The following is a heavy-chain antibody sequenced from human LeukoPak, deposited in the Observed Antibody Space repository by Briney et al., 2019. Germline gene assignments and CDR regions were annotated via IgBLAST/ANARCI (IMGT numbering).Heavy chain of an antibody. J-gene: IGHJ4*02. Sequence: GGSLRLSCAASGFTFRSYWMTWVRQAPGKGLEWVANINQDGTEKYYVDSVKGRFTISRDNAKTSLYLQMNSLRAEDTAVYYCARGKFDFDYWGQGTLVTVSS. D-gene: IGHD3-16*01. CDR3: ARGKFDFDY. V-gene: IGHV3-7*01. CDR1: GFTFRSYW. CDR2: INQDGTEK.